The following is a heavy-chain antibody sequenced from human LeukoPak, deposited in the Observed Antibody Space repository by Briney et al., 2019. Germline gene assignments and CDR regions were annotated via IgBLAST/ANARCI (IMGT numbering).Heavy chain of an antibody. CDR1: GGSFSGYY. Sequence: PSETLSLTRAVYGGSFSGYYWSWVRQPPGMGLEWIGEVNLSGVTNYNPSLKSRITMSLDTSKNHFSLKLSSVTAADTAVYYCARPVGGWFDPWGQGTLVTVSS. CDR3: ARPVGGWFDP. CDR2: VNLSGVT. J-gene: IGHJ5*02. D-gene: IGHD3-16*01. V-gene: IGHV4-34*01.